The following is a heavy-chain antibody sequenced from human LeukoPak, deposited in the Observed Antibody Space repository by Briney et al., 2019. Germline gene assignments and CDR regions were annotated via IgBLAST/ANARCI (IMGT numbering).Heavy chain of an antibody. Sequence: ASVKVSCKASGYTFTSYYMHWVRQATGQGLEWMGIINPSGGSTSYAQKFQGRVTMTGDTSTSTVYMELSSLRSEDTAVYYCARFFVPGFGELSQPKVNWFDPWGQGTLVTVSS. CDR1: GYTFTSYY. CDR3: ARFFVPGFGELSQPKVNWFDP. CDR2: INPSGGST. V-gene: IGHV1-46*01. J-gene: IGHJ5*02. D-gene: IGHD3-10*01.